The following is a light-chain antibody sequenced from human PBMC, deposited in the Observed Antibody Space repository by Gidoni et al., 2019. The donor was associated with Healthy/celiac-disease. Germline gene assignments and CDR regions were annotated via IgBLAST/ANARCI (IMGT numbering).Light chain of an antibody. V-gene: IGKV3-15*01. J-gene: IGKJ1*01. Sequence: EIVKTQSPATLPVSPGERATLSFRASQSVSSNFSWYQQKPGQAPRLLIFGASTRDTGIPARCISSGSATELSLIIISLLSADFAVYYCQQYNNCSPWTFGQGTKVEIK. CDR1: QSVSSN. CDR2: GAS. CDR3: QQYNNCSPWT.